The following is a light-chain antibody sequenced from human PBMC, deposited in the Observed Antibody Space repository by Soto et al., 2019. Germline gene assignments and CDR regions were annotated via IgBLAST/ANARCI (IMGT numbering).Light chain of an antibody. J-gene: IGLJ3*02. CDR1: SSDVGGYNY. V-gene: IGLV2-14*01. Sequence: QSAPAQPASVSGSPGQSITMSCTGTSSDVGGYNYVSWYQQHPGKAPKLMIYEVSNRPSGVSNRFSGSKSGNTASLTISGLQAEDEADYYCSSYTSSSTVFGRGTKLTVL. CDR3: SSYTSSSTV. CDR2: EVS.